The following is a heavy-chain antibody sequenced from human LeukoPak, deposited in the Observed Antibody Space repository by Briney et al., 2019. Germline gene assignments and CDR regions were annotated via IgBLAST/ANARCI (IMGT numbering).Heavy chain of an antibody. CDR2: IYYSGST. D-gene: IGHD6-13*01. J-gene: IGHJ6*03. V-gene: IGHV4-61*05. CDR3: ARTTEAHSWRTRYYDYYMDV. Sequence: PSETLSLTCTVSGGSISSSSYYWGWIRQPPGKGLEWIGYIYYSGSTNYNPSLKSRVTISVDTSKNQFSLKLSSVTAADTAVYYCARTTEAHSWRTRYYDYYMDVWAKGPRSPSL. CDR1: GGSISSSSYY.